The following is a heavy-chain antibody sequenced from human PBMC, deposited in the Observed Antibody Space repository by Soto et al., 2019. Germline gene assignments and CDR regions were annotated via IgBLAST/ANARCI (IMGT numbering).Heavy chain of an antibody. V-gene: IGHV4-34*01. D-gene: IGHD3-16*02. CDR1: GGSFSGYY. J-gene: IGHJ6*02. CDR2: INHSGST. Sequence: PSETLSLTCAVYGGSFSGYYWSWIRQSPGKGLEWIGEINHSGSTNYNPSLKSRVTISVDTSKNQFSLKLSSVTAADTAVYYCARGRYSYYYYYGMDVWGQGTTVTVSS. CDR3: ARGRYSYYYYYGMDV.